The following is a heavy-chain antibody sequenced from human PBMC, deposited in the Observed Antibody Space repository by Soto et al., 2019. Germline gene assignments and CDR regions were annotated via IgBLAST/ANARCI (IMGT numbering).Heavy chain of an antibody. CDR3: TRQFGSGKGY. J-gene: IGHJ4*02. CDR1: GFTFSDYY. Sequence: PGGSLRLSCAASGFTFSDYYLTWIRQAPGGGLEWVSYISPSSSSTNYADSVKGRFTISRDNAKNSLYLQMNSLRAEDTAVYYCTRQFGSGKGYWGQGTLVTVSS. V-gene: IGHV3-11*03. D-gene: IGHD3-10*01. CDR2: ISPSSSST.